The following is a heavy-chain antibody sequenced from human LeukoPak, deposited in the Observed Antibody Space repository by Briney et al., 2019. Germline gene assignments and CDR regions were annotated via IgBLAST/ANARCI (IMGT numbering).Heavy chain of an antibody. D-gene: IGHD3-10*01. V-gene: IGHV4-38-2*01. CDR3: ARVVWFGEVSNFDY. Sequence: SETLSLTCAVSGYSISSGYYWGWIRQPPGKGLEWIGSIYHSGSTYYNPSLKSRVTISVDTSKNQFSLKLSSVTAADTAVYYCARVVWFGEVSNFDYWGRGTLVTVSS. CDR1: GYSISSGYY. CDR2: IYHSGST. J-gene: IGHJ4*02.